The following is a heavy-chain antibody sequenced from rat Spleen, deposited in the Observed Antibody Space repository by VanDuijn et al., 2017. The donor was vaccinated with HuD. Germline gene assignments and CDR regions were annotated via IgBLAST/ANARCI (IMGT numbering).Heavy chain of an antibody. Sequence: VQLKESGPGLVQPSQILSLTCTVSGLSLTSNSVSWIRQPPGKGLEWVASISYDGTATYYRDSVKGRFTLSRDNAKSTLYLQMGSLRSEDTATYYCTTYSDYATSPFAYWGRGALVTVSS. CDR1: GLSLTSNS. D-gene: IGHD1-6*01. V-gene: IGHV5-19*01. CDR2: ISYDGTAT. J-gene: IGHJ3*01. CDR3: TTYSDYATSPFAY.